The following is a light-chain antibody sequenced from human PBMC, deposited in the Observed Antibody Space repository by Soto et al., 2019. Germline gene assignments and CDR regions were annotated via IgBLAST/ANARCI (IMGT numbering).Light chain of an antibody. Sequence: DIQMTQSPSDMSASVGDRVTITCRASQDISNFLVWFQQRPGKVPKRLMYSANRLESGVPSRFSCSGSGTEFTLTISSLQPEDFATYYCLQHKSYPRTFGQGTKVDIK. V-gene: IGKV1-17*03. CDR2: SAN. CDR3: LQHKSYPRT. CDR1: QDISNF. J-gene: IGKJ1*01.